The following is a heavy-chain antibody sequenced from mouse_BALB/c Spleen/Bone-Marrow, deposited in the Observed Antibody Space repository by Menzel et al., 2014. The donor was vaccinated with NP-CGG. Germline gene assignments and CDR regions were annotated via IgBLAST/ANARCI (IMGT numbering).Heavy chain of an antibody. CDR3: ARGGVRGGYWYFDV. CDR2: ILPGSGST. CDR1: GYTFSSYW. J-gene: IGHJ1*01. Sequence: QVQLKQSGAELMKPGASVKISCKATGYTFSSYWIEWVKQRPGHGLEWIGEILPGSGSTNYNEKFKGKATFTADTSSNPAYMHLSSVTAEYSAFYCCARGGVRGGYWYFDVWGAGTTVTVSS. V-gene: IGHV1-9*01.